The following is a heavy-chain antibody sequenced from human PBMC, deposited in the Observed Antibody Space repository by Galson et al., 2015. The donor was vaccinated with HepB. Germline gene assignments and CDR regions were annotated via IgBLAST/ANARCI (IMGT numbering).Heavy chain of an antibody. V-gene: IGHV3-30*18. CDR3: AKAWVGYFDY. CDR1: GFTFSSYG. D-gene: IGHD1-26*01. J-gene: IGHJ4*02. Sequence: SLRLSCAASGFTFSSYGMHWVRQAPGKGLEWVAVISYDGSNKYYADSVKGRFTISRDNSKNTLYLQMNSLRAEDTAVYYCAKAWVGYFDYWGQGTLVTVSS. CDR2: ISYDGSNK.